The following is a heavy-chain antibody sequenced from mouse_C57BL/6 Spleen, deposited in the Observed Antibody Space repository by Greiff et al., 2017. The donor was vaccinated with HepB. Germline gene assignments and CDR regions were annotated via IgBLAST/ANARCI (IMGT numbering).Heavy chain of an antibody. CDR2: INPNNGGT. CDR3: ARRGTTVASMDY. V-gene: IGHV1-18*01. D-gene: IGHD1-1*01. CDR1: GYTFTDYN. Sequence: VHVKQSGPELVKPGASVKIPCKASGYTFTDYNMDWVKQSHGKSLEWIGDINPNNGGTIYNQKFKGKATLTVDKSSSTAYMELRSLTSEDTAVYYCARRGTTVASMDYWGQGTSVTVSS. J-gene: IGHJ4*01.